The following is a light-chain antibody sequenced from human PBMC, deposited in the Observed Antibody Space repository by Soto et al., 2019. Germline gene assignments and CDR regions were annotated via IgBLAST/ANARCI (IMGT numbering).Light chain of an antibody. V-gene: IGKV1-39*01. Sequence: DIQMTQSPSSLSASVGDRVTLTCRASQSISKDLNWYQQKPGKAPILLISDASTLQSDVPSRFSGAVSGTDFTLTITNLQPEDFATYFCQQSYSTPWTFGIGTKVDIK. CDR2: DAS. CDR3: QQSYSTPWT. CDR1: QSISKD. J-gene: IGKJ1*01.